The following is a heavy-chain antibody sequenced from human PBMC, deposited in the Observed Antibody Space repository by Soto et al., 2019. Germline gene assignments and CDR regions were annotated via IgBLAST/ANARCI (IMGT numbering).Heavy chain of an antibody. V-gene: IGHV4-59*02. CDR3: AKVGYDPTGYSYFFEN. J-gene: IGHJ4*02. CDR2: IYYYGSP. CDR1: GGSVDSFY. D-gene: IGHD3-22*01. Sequence: SETLSHPCTVSGGSVDSFYWNWIRQSPGKGLEWIGYIYYYGSPSYNPSLKSRVTISLDTSKNQVSRSLSSVTAADTAVYYCAKVGYDPTGYSYFFENWGQGTLVTVSS.